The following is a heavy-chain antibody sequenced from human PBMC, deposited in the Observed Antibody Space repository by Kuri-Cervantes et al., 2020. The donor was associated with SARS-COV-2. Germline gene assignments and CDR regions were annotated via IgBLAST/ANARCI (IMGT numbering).Heavy chain of an antibody. CDR2: IRSKANSYAT. J-gene: IGHJ4*02. D-gene: IGHD3-22*01. V-gene: IGHV3-73*01. CDR1: GFTFSGSA. Sequence: GGSLRLSCAASGFTFSGSAMHWVRQASGKGLEWVGRIRSKANSYATAYAASVKGRFTISRDDSKNTAYLQMNSLKTEDTAVYYCTSQGPGDSSGYSFPGFDYWGQGTLVTDSS. CDR3: TSQGPGDSSGYSFPGFDY.